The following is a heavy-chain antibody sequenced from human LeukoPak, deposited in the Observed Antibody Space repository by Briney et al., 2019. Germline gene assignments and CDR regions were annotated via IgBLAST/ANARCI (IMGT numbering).Heavy chain of an antibody. D-gene: IGHD2-2*01. V-gene: IGHV3-21*01. J-gene: IGHJ4*02. CDR1: GFTFSSYS. CDR3: ASSAGYCSSTTCYWDY. CDR2: ISSSSSYI. Sequence: PGGSLRLSCAASGFTFSSYSMNWVRQAPGKGLEWVSSISSSSSYIYYADSVKGRFTVSRDNAKNSLYMQMNSLRAEDTAVYYCASSAGYCSSTTCYWDYWGQGTLVTVSS.